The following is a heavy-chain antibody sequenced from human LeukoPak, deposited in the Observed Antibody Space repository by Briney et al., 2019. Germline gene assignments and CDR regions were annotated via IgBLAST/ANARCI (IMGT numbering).Heavy chain of an antibody. CDR1: GYTFTSYD. CDR2: MNPNSGNT. V-gene: IGHV1-8*01. J-gene: IGHJ3*02. Sequence: ASVKVSCKASGYTFTSYDINWVRQATEQGLEWMGWMNPNSGNTGYAQKFQGRVTMTRNTSISTAYMELSSLRSEDTAVYYCARDLAPYAQGEGAFDIWGQGTMVTVSS. D-gene: IGHD2-2*01. CDR3: ARDLAPYAQGEGAFDI.